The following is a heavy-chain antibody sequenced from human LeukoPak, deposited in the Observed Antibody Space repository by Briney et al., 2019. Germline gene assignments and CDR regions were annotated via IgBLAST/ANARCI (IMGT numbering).Heavy chain of an antibody. D-gene: IGHD3-10*01. J-gene: IGHJ4*02. CDR2: ISSSGSTI. V-gene: IGHV3-11*04. Sequence: PGGSLRLSCAASGFTFSNAWMSWVRQAPGKGLEWVSYISSSGSTIYYADSVKGRFTISRDNAKNSLYLQMNSLRAEDTAVYYCARAYYGSGSYYNGISLVDYWGQGTLVTVSS. CDR3: ARAYYGSGSYYNGISLVDY. CDR1: GFTFSNAW.